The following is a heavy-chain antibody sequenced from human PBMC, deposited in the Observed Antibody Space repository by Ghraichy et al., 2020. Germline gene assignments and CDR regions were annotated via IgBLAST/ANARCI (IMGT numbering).Heavy chain of an antibody. V-gene: IGHV3-23*01. CDR3: AKDPGITIFGVVTLEEDY. Sequence: LSLTCAASGFTFSNYAMSWVRQAPGKGLEWVSAISGSGGSTYHADSVKGRFTISRDNSKNTLYLQMNSLRAEDTAVYYCAKDPGITIFGVVTLEEDYWGQGTLVTVSS. J-gene: IGHJ4*02. CDR1: GFTFSNYA. D-gene: IGHD3-3*01. CDR2: ISGSGGST.